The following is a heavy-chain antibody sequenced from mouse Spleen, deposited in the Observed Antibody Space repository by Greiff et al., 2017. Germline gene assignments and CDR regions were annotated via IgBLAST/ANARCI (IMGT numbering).Heavy chain of an antibody. CDR1: GYTFTDYY. V-gene: IGHV1-76*01. CDR3: HRQLGLLAMDY. CDR2: IYPGSGNT. D-gene: IGHD3-2*01. J-gene: IGHJ4*01. Sequence: VQLQQSGAELVRPGASVKLSCKASGYTFTDYYINWVKQRPGQGLEWIARIYPGSGNTYYNEKFKGKATLTAEKSSSTAYMQLRSLTSEDSAVYFCHRQLGLLAMDYWGQGTPVTVSS.